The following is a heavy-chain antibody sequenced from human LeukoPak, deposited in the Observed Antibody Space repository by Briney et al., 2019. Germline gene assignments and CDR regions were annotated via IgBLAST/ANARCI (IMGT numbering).Heavy chain of an antibody. Sequence: PGTSPRLSCAPPGYTTTNNTTHKHHHTPHKRHDKKAQISNDGTNEYYADSAKGRFTISTDNTKKTRYLQKDSLRVEDTAVFYCARNRGATGYYWVDYWGQGTLVSVSS. J-gene: IGHJ4*02. CDR2: ISNDGTNE. CDR3: ARNRGATGYYWVDY. CDR1: GYTTTNNT. D-gene: IGHD3-22*01. V-gene: IGHV3-30-3*01.